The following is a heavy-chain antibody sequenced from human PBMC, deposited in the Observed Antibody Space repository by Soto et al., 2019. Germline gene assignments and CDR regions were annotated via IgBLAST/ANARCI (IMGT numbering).Heavy chain of an antibody. J-gene: IGHJ2*01. D-gene: IGHD1-1*01. CDR1: GYTFTSYD. V-gene: IGHV1-8*01. CDR2: MNANSGNT. CDR3: ARRTIAYWYFAL. Sequence: QVQLVQSGAEVKKPGASVKVSCKASGYTFTSYDINWVRQATGQGLEWMGWMNANSGNTGYAQKFQGRVTMTRDTSMRTAYMELSSLTSEDTAVYYCARRTIAYWYFALWGRGTLVTVSS.